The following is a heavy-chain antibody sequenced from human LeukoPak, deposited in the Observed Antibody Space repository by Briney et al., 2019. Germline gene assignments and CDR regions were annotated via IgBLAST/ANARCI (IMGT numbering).Heavy chain of an antibody. CDR1: GFTFSSYW. J-gene: IGHJ4*02. CDR3: ARVGKITHVLRYFDWLLPDY. Sequence: GGSLRLSCAASGFTFSSYWMSWVRQAPGKGLEWVANIKQDGSEKYYVDSVKGRFTISRDNAKNSLYLQMNSLRAEDTAVYYCARVGKITHVLRYFDWLLPDYWGQGTLVTVSS. V-gene: IGHV3-7*01. D-gene: IGHD3-9*01. CDR2: IKQDGSEK.